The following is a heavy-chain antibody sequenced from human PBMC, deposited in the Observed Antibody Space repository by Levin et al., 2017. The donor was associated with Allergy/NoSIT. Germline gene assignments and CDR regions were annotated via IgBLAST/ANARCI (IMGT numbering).Heavy chain of an antibody. CDR1: GASISNYY. J-gene: IGHJ4*02. Sequence: SETLSLTCTVSGASISNYYWSWIRQPPGKGLEWIGYIYSDGTTNYNPSLKSRVTISVDTSKNQFSLRLNSVTAADTAVYYCARARYITLFDFWGQGNLVTVSS. D-gene: IGHD5-18*01. CDR3: ARARYITLFDF. V-gene: IGHV4-59*01. CDR2: IYSDGTT.